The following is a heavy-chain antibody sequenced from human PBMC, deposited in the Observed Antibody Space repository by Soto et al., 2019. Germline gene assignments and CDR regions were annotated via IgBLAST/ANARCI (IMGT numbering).Heavy chain of an antibody. CDR3: TAFTGYSSSWYFDY. CDR1: GFTFSNAW. Sequence: GGSLRLSCAASGFTFSNAWMSWVRQAPGKGLEWVGRIKSKTDGGTTDYAAPVKGRFTISRDDSKNTLYLQMNSLKTEDTAVYYCTAFTGYSSSWYFDYWGQGTLVTVSS. J-gene: IGHJ4*02. D-gene: IGHD6-13*01. V-gene: IGHV3-15*01. CDR2: IKSKTDGGTT.